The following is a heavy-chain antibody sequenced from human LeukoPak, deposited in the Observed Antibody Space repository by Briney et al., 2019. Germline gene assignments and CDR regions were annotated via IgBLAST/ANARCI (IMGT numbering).Heavy chain of an antibody. CDR2: IVVGSGNT. D-gene: IGHD2-15*01. CDR1: GFTFTSSA. V-gene: IGHV1-58*01. CDR3: AALGLGYCSGGSCYRDAFDI. Sequence: SVKVSCKASGFTFTSSAVQWVRQARGQRREWIGWIVVGSGNTNYAQKFQERVTITRDMSTSTAYMELSSLRSEDTAVYYCAALGLGYCSGGSCYRDAFDIWGQGTMVTVSS. J-gene: IGHJ3*02.